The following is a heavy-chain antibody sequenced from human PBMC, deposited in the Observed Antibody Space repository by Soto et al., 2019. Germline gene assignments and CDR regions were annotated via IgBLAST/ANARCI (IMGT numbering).Heavy chain of an antibody. CDR2: INHSGST. CDR3: AREVPSRYFDL. V-gene: IGHV4-34*01. D-gene: IGHD3-10*01. CDR1: GGSFSDYY. J-gene: IGHJ2*01. Sequence: QVRLQQWGAGLLKPSETLPLTCAVYGGSFSDYYWNWIRQPPGKGLEWIGEINHSGSTNYSPSLKSRVTISVDTSKNQFSLKLNSVTAADTAVYYCAREVPSRYFDLWGRGTPVTVSS.